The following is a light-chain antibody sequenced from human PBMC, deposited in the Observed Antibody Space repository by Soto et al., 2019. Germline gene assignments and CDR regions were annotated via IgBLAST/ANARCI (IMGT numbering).Light chain of an antibody. J-gene: IGKJ1*01. CDR3: QQYGRSGT. CDR1: QRVSSK. CDR2: GAS. V-gene: IGKV3-20*01. Sequence: EIVMTQSPATLSVSPGEGATLSFRASQRVSSKLAWYQQKPGQAPRLLIYGASSRATGIPDRFSGSGSGTDFTLTISRLEPEDFAVYYCQQYGRSGTFGQGTKVDIK.